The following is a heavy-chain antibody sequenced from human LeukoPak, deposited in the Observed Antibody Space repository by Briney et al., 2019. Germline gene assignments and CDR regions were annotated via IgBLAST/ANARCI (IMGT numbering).Heavy chain of an antibody. CDR3: ARTLGVPSAFDP. J-gene: IGHJ5*02. Sequence: GGSLRLSCAASGVTFRNFWMHWVRQPPGKGLLWVSRINSDGSSTTYADSMKGRFTISRDNTKNTLYLQMNNLRAEDTAVYYCARTLGVPSAFDPWGQGTLVTVSS. CDR2: INSDGSST. D-gene: IGHD2-2*01. CDR1: GVTFRNFW. V-gene: IGHV3-74*01.